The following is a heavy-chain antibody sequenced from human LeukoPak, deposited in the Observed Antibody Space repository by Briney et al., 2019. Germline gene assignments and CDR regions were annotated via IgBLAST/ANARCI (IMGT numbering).Heavy chain of an antibody. CDR1: GYFISSGYY. V-gene: IGHV4-38-2*01. CDR2: VSHSGST. CDR3: ASTALGYCTTSSCPDY. Sequence: SETLSLTCAVSGYFISSGYYWGWIRQPPGKGLEWIGGVSHSGSTFYTPSLKSRVTISVDPSRNQFSLKLSSLTAADTAVYYCASTALGYCTTSSCPDYWGPETLVTVSS. D-gene: IGHD2-2*01. J-gene: IGHJ4*02.